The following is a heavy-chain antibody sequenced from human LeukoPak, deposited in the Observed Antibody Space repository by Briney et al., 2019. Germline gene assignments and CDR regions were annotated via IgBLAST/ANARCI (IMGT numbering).Heavy chain of an antibody. V-gene: IGHV3-74*01. CDR3: EGYCSSTSCYPFSFDY. Sequence: GGSLRLSCAASGFAFSNYWMHWVRQAPGKGLVWVSRINSDGSSTTYADSVKGRFTISRDNSKNTLYLQMNSLRAEDTAVYYCEGYCSSTSCYPFSFDYWGQGTLVTVSS. CDR1: GFAFSNYW. J-gene: IGHJ4*02. D-gene: IGHD2-2*01. CDR2: INSDGSST.